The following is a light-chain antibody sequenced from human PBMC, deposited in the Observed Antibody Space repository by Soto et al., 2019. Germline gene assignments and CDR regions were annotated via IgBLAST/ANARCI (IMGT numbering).Light chain of an antibody. CDR2: GAS. CDR1: QSVSTNY. Sequence: EIGLTQSPGTLSLSPGERATLSCRASQSVSTNYLAWCQQKPGRAPRLLIYGASSRVTGIPGRFSGSGSGTDFTLTISRLEPEDFAVYYCQQYGSSPSITFGQGTRLEIK. V-gene: IGKV3-20*01. CDR3: QQYGSSPSIT. J-gene: IGKJ5*01.